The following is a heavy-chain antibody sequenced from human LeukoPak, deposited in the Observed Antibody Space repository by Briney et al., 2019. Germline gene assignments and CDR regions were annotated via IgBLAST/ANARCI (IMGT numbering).Heavy chain of an antibody. CDR3: ARDRSGSYDF. Sequence: GGSLRLSCAVSGFTVSSSYMTWVRQAPGKGLEWVSVIYSGGSTYYADSVRDRFTISRDNSNNTVYLQMNSLRAEDTAVYYCARDRSGSYDFWGQGTLVTVSS. CDR2: IYSGGST. CDR1: GFTVSSSY. V-gene: IGHV3-66*01. D-gene: IGHD1-26*01. J-gene: IGHJ4*02.